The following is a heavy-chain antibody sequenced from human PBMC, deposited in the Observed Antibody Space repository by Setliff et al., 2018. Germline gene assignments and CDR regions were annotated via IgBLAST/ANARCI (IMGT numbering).Heavy chain of an antibody. D-gene: IGHD6-19*01. CDR2: IWFDGSNT. CDR3: VRDPPNSGWAFDY. Sequence: PGGSLRLSCAASGFTFTSYAMNWVRQAPGKGLEWVAMIWFDGSNTHYPGSVKGRFTVSRDNSKNMVYLQMNSLRVDDTAVYYCVRDPPNSGWAFDYWGQGTLVTVSS. J-gene: IGHJ4*02. CDR1: GFTFTSYA. V-gene: IGHV3-33*08.